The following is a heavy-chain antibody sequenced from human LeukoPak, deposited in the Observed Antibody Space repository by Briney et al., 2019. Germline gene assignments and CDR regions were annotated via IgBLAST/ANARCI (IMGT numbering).Heavy chain of an antibody. V-gene: IGHV3-74*01. CDR1: GFTFSGYW. J-gene: IGHJ3*02. Sequence: TGGSLRLSCAASGFTFSGYWMYWVRQAPGKGLVWVSRINTDGTTTNYADSVKGRFTISRDNAKNTLYLQMNSLRAEDTAVYYCARVFVLLWFGESDDDAFDIRGQGTMVTVSS. D-gene: IGHD3-10*01. CDR2: INTDGTTT. CDR3: ARVFVLLWFGESDDDAFDI.